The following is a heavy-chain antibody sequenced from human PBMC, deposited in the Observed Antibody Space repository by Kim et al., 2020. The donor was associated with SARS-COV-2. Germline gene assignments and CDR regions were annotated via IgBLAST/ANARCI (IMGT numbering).Heavy chain of an antibody. Sequence: SGPTLVNPTQTLTLTCTFSGFSLSTSGMCVSWIRQPPGKALEWLARIDWDDDKSYSTSLKTRLTISKDTSKNQVVLTMTNMDPVDTATYYCARTLPRRGKNYGWYFDYWGQGTLVTVSS. J-gene: IGHJ4*02. V-gene: IGHV2-70*11. CDR3: ARTLPRRGKNYGWYFDY. CDR1: GFSLSTSGMC. CDR2: IDWDDDK. D-gene: IGHD5-18*01.